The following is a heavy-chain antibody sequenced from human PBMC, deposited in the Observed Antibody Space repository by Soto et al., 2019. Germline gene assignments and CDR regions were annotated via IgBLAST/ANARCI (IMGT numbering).Heavy chain of an antibody. Sequence: SETLSLTCTVSGGSISSGGYYWSWIRQHPGKGLEWIGYIYYSGSTYYNPSLKSRVTISVDTSKNQFSLKLSSVTAADTAVYYCARDRRVVVPAAMGSWFDPWGQGTLVTVSS. CDR3: ARDRRVVVPAAMGSWFDP. V-gene: IGHV4-31*03. CDR1: GGSISSGGYY. D-gene: IGHD2-2*01. CDR2: IYYSGST. J-gene: IGHJ5*02.